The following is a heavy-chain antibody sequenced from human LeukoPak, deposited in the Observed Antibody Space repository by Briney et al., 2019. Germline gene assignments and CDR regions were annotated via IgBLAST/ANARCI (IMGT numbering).Heavy chain of an antibody. J-gene: IGHJ4*02. V-gene: IGHV3-30*02. CDR3: AKDKSMVRELDY. D-gene: IGHD3-10*01. CDR1: GFTFSSYW. Sequence: GGSLRLSCAASGFTFSSYWMSWVRQAPGKGLEWLAFIQSDGRNKYYADSVKGRFTISRDNSKNTLFLQMNSLRAEDTAVYYCAKDKSMVRELDYWGQGNLVTVSS. CDR2: IQSDGRNK.